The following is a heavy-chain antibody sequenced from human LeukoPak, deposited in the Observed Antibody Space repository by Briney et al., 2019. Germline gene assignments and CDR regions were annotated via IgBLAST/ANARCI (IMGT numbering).Heavy chain of an antibody. CDR3: ARHYYFDYLFQWFDP. V-gene: IGHV4-39*01. J-gene: IGHJ5*02. CDR1: GGSISSSSSY. Sequence: SETLSLTCTVSGGSISSSSSYWGWIRQPPGMGLEYIGSIHYSGSTYYNPSLKSRVSISVDTSKNQFSLKLSSVTAADTAVYYCARHYYFDYLFQWFDPWGQGTLVTVSS. CDR2: IHYSGST. D-gene: IGHD3-9*01.